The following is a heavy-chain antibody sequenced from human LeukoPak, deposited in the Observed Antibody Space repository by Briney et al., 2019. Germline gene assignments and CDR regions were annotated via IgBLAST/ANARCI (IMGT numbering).Heavy chain of an antibody. CDR2: IYYSGST. J-gene: IGHJ3*01. D-gene: IGHD6-13*01. CDR3: ARLFSSSWYRGAFDL. Sequence: SETLSLTCSVSGRSISSNYWSWIRQPPGKGLEWIGSIYYSGSTNYNPSRKSRAPISVDTSKNQFSLKLISVTAADTAVYYCARLFSSSWYRGAFDLWGQGTMVTVSS. V-gene: IGHV4-59*08. CDR1: GRSISSNY.